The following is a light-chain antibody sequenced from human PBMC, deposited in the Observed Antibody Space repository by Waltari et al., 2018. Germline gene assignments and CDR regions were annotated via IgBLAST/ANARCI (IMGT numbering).Light chain of an antibody. V-gene: IGLV2-14*01. CDR3: SSFTGTIWV. Sequence: QSALTQPAPVSGSPGQSITISCPGSSRDIDFADYASWYQHLPGKAPKLMTYAITNRPSGISHRFSGSKSDNTAPLTISGLQADDEADYYCSSFTGTIWVFGGGTKLTVL. J-gene: IGLJ3*02. CDR1: SRDIDFADY. CDR2: AIT.